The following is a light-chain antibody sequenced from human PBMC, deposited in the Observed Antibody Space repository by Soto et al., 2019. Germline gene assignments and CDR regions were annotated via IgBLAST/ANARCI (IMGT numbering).Light chain of an antibody. J-gene: IGLJ3*02. CDR2: EVS. CDR1: SSDVGGYNY. V-gene: IGLV2-14*01. Sequence: QSVLTQPASVSGSPGQSITISCTGTSSDVGGYNYVSWYQQHPGKAPKLMIYEVSNRPSGVSNRFSGSKSGNTASLTSSGLHAEDEADYYCSSYTSSSTLEVFGGGTKLTVL. CDR3: SSYTSSSTLEV.